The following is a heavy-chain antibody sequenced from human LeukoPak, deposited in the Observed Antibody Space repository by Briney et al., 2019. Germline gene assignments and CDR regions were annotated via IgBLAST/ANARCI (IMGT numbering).Heavy chain of an antibody. CDR1: GYTFTTYG. V-gene: IGHV1-18*01. J-gene: IGHJ6*03. CDR2: ISPYNGNT. Sequence: ASVKVSCKASGYTFTTYGISWVRQAPGQGLEWMGWISPYNGNTNYAQKLQGRVTMTTDTSTRTAYMELRSLRSDDTAVYYCARDPRIVVGPDEDYMDVWGKGTTVTVSS. CDR3: ARDPRIVVGPDEDYMDV. D-gene: IGHD2-2*01.